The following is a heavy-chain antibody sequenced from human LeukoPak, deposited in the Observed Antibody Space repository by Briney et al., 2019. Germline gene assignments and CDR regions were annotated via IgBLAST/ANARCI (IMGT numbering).Heavy chain of an antibody. J-gene: IGHJ4*02. CDR2: IYTSGST. CDR3: AREAAAGPSFDY. CDR1: GGSISSYY. V-gene: IGHV4-4*07. Sequence: SETLSLTCTVSGGSISSYYWSWIRQPAGKGLEWIGRIYTSGSTNHNPSLKSRVTMSVDTSKNQFSLKLSSVTAADTAVYYCAREAAAGPSFDYWGQGTLVTVSS. D-gene: IGHD6-13*01.